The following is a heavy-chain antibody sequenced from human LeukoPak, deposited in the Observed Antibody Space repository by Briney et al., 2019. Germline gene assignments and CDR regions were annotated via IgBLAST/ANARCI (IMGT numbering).Heavy chain of an antibody. CDR3: ARGGLAAAGSEIDS. J-gene: IGHJ4*02. D-gene: IGHD6-13*01. CDR1: GDSISSYY. CDR2: IYQSGST. Sequence: SETLSLTCTVSGDSISSYYWNWIRQPPGKGLEWIGYIYQSGSTYYNPSLKSRVTISVDRSKNQFSLKLNSVTAADTAVYYCARGGLAAAGSEIDSWGQGTLVTVSS. V-gene: IGHV4-59*12.